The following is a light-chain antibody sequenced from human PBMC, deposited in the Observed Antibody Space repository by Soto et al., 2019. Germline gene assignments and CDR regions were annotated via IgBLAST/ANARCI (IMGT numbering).Light chain of an antibody. CDR3: SSYTTSSTLV. V-gene: IGLV2-14*01. CDR1: SRDVGGYNY. J-gene: IGLJ2*01. Sequence: QSALTQPASVSGSPGPSITISCTGTSRDVGGYNYVSWYQQHPGKVPKLMIYDVSNRPSGVSNRFSGSKSGNTASLTISGLQAEDEADYYCSSYTTSSTLVFGGGTKLTVL. CDR2: DVS.